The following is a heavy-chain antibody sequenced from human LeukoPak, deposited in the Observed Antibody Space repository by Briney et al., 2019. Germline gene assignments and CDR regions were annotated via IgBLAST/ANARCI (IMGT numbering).Heavy chain of an antibody. CDR1: GFTFSSYE. CDR2: ISSSGNTI. D-gene: IGHD6-6*01. CDR3: ARPIAAPLSFYGMDV. Sequence: PGGSLRLSCAASGFTFSSYEMNWVRQAPGKGLEWVSYISSSGNTIYFADSVKGRFTISRDNAKNSLYLQMNSLRAEDTAVCYCARPIAAPLSFYGMDVWGQGTTVTVSS. V-gene: IGHV3-48*03. J-gene: IGHJ6*02.